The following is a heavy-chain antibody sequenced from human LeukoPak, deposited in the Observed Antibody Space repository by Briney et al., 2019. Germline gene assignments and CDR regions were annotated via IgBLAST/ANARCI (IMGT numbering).Heavy chain of an antibody. CDR1: GGSISSSSYY. V-gene: IGHV4-39*07. Sequence: SETLSLTCTVSGGSISSSSYYWGWIRQPPGKGLEWIGSIYCSGSTNYNPSLKSRVTISVDTSKNQFSLKLSSVTAADTAVYYCARDRGGQWLVRNDAFDIWGQGTMVTVSS. CDR3: ARDRGGQWLVRNDAFDI. CDR2: IYCSGST. J-gene: IGHJ3*02. D-gene: IGHD6-19*01.